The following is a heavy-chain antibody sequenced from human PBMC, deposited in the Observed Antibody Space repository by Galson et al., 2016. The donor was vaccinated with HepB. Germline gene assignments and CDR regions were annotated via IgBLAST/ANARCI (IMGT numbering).Heavy chain of an antibody. Sequence: SLRLSCAASGFTFSNYAMHWVRQAPGKGLEWVAVISKNGGETYYADSVNGRFTVSRDNSDNTLYLQMNSLRTEDTAVYYCARVAFGNNVATPENWFDPWGQGTLVTVSS. D-gene: IGHD2-21*01. V-gene: IGHV3-30*03. J-gene: IGHJ5*02. CDR3: ARVAFGNNVATPENWFDP. CDR2: ISKNGGET. CDR1: GFTFSNYA.